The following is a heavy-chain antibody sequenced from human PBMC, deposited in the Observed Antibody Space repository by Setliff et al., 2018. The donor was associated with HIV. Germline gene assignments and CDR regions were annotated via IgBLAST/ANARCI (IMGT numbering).Heavy chain of an antibody. CDR1: GGSISSSSYY. CDR3: ARIQWLVPGGWFDP. V-gene: IGHV4-39*01. D-gene: IGHD6-19*01. J-gene: IGHJ5*02. CDR2: IYYSGNT. Sequence: SETLSLTCTVSGGSISSSSYYWGWIRRPPGKGLEWITIIYYSGNTYYNPSLKSRITLSVDTSKNQFSLRLTSVTASDTAVYYCARIQWLVPGGWFDPWGQGTLVTVSS.